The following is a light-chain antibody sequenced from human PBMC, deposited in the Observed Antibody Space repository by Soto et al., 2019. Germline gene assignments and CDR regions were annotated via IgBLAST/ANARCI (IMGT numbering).Light chain of an antibody. V-gene: IGKV1-27*01. CDR1: QVISNF. CDR3: QKYSSCIT. Sequence: DIQMTQSPSSLSASVGDRVTITCRASQVISNFLAWYQQKPGKVPKLLISAASTVQSGVPSRFSGSGYGTDVTLTITSLQPEEVATYCFQKYSSCITFGQGTRLEIK. CDR2: AAS. J-gene: IGKJ5*01.